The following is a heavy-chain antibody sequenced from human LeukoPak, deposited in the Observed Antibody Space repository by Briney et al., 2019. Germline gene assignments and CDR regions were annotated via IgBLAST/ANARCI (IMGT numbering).Heavy chain of an antibody. CDR1: GLTFSSYS. CDR2: ISASGSGT. CDR3: AKDAAGPEY. Sequence: GGSLRLSCAVSGLTFSSYSMSLVRQAPGKGLYWVSGISASGSGTYYADSVKGRFTISRDNSKNTLYLQLNSLRAEDTAVYYCAKDAAGPEYWGQGTLVTVSS. V-gene: IGHV3-23*01. J-gene: IGHJ4*02. D-gene: IGHD6-13*01.